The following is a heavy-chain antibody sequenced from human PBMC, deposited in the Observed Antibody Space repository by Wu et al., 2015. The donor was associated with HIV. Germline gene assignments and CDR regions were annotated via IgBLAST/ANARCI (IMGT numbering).Heavy chain of an antibody. D-gene: IGHD6-19*01. CDR1: GYKFTSYG. V-gene: IGHV1-18*01. CDR2: INSYNSKT. CDR3: ARTQYSRGWSFRFGMDV. Sequence: QVHLVQSGAEVKQPGASVKVSCETSGYKFTSYGITWVRQVPGQGLEWVGWINSYNSKTNYAQKFQGRVAMTTVTTTSTAYMELRSLRSEDSAVYYCARTQYSRGWSFRFGMDVWGQGTTVIVSS. J-gene: IGHJ6*02.